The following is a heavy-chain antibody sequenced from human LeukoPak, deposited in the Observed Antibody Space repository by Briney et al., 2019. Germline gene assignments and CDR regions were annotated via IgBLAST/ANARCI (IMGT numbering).Heavy chain of an antibody. Sequence: ASVKVSCKVSGYTLTELSMHWVRQAPGKGLEWMGGFDPEDGETIYAQKFQGRVTMTEDTSTDTAYMELSSLRSEDTAVYYCATGYCSGGSCPPPNYWGQGTLVTVSS. CDR2: FDPEDGET. D-gene: IGHD2-15*01. J-gene: IGHJ4*02. V-gene: IGHV1-24*01. CDR1: GYTLTELS. CDR3: ATGYCSGGSCPPPNY.